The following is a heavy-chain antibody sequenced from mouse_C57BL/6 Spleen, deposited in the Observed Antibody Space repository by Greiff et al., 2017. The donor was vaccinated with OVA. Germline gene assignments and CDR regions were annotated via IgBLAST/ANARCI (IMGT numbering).Heavy chain of an antibody. D-gene: IGHD2-4*01. V-gene: IGHV1-54*01. Sequence: VQVVESGAELVRPGTSVKVSCKASGYAFTNYLIEWVKQRPGQGLEWIGVINPGSGGTNYNEKFKGKATLTADKSSSTAYMQLSSLTSEDSAVYFCAREGELRLAWFAYWGQGTLVTVSA. J-gene: IGHJ3*01. CDR3: AREGELRLAWFAY. CDR2: INPGSGGT. CDR1: GYAFTNYL.